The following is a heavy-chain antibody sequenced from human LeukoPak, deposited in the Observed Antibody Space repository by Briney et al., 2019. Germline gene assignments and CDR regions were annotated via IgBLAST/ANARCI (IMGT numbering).Heavy chain of an antibody. CDR1: GYIFTNYG. Sequence: GASVKVSCKPSGYIFTNYGISWVRQAPGQGLEWMGWINTYNVNTNYAQRLQCRVTMTTDTSTSTAYMELRSLRSDDTAVYYCARVDYGGNYVDYWGQGTLVTVSS. D-gene: IGHD4-23*01. CDR2: INTYNVNT. V-gene: IGHV1-18*01. CDR3: ARVDYGGNYVDY. J-gene: IGHJ4*02.